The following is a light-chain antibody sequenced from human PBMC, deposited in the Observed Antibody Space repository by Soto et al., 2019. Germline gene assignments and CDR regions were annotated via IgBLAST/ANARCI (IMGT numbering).Light chain of an antibody. V-gene: IGKV3D-20*02. CDR3: HQRSSWLPIT. J-gene: IGKJ5*01. CDR2: GAS. CDR1: QSVSSSY. Sequence: IVVTISLVTLSLYPEERATLSCRASQSVSSSYLAWYQQKPGQAPRLLIYGASSRATGIPDRFSGSGSGTEFALTINIFQSEDFAIHYCHQRSSWLPITFAQG.